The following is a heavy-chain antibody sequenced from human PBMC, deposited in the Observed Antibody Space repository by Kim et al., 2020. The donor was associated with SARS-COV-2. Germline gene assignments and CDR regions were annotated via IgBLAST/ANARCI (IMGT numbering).Heavy chain of an antibody. D-gene: IGHD6-13*01. CDR3: ARGGYSSSWGTFDP. J-gene: IGHJ5*02. V-gene: IGHV3-53*01. Sequence: DDSMKGRFTISRDNSKNTLYRQMNSQRAEDTAVYYWARGGYSSSWGTFDPWGQGTLVTVSS.